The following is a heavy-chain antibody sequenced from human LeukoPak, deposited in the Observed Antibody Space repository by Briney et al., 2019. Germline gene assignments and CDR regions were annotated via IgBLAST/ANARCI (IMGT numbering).Heavy chain of an antibody. D-gene: IGHD6-19*01. CDR2: IYPGDSDT. CDR3: ARHNGRAVAGASDY. Sequence: GASLQISCKGSGYSFTSYWIGWVRQLPGKGLEWMGIIYPGDSDTRYSPSFQGQVTISADKSISTAYLQWSSLKASDTAMYYCARHNGRAVAGASDYWGQGTLVTVSS. V-gene: IGHV5-51*01. CDR1: GYSFTSYW. J-gene: IGHJ4*02.